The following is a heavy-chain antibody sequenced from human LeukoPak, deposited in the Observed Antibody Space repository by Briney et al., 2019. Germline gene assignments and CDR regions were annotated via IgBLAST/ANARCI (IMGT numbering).Heavy chain of an antibody. V-gene: IGHV3-23*01. CDR3: AKGLRFISSGWLYYFDC. J-gene: IGHJ4*02. CDR1: GFTFSSYA. CDR2: IIGCGGST. D-gene: IGHD6-19*01. Sequence: PGGSVRLSCPASGFTFSSYAMSWVRQAPGKGLEWVSAIIGCGGSTYYADSVKGRFTISTDNSKNTLYLQMNSLRPHATAVYYCAKGLRFISSGWLYYFDCWGQGAMAGVCS.